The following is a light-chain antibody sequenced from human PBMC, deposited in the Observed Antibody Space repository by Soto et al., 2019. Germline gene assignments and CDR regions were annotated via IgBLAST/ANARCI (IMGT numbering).Light chain of an antibody. Sequence: EIELTQSPGTLSLSPGERATFSCRASQRLASNYLAWYQQKPGQAPRLLLYGVSSRATGIPDRFSGSGSGTDFTLAISRVEPEDFAVYFCQQYAESPITFRQGTRLEI. CDR3: QQYAESPIT. V-gene: IGKV3-20*01. CDR2: GVS. J-gene: IGKJ5*01. CDR1: QRLASNY.